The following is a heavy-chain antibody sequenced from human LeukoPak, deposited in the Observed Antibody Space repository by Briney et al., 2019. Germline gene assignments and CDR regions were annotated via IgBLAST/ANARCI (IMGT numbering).Heavy chain of an antibody. CDR2: INPNSGGT. D-gene: IGHD3-3*01. Sequence: ASVKVSCKASGYTFTGYYVHWVRQAPGQGLEWMGWINPNSGGTNYAQKFQGRVTMTRDTSISTAYMELSRLRSDDTAVYYCARDLDLREGGIDYWGQGTLVTVSS. J-gene: IGHJ4*02. CDR1: GYTFTGYY. V-gene: IGHV1-2*02. CDR3: ARDLDLREGGIDY.